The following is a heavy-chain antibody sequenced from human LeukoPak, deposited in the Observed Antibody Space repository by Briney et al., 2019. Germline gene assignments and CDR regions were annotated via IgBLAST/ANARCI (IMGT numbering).Heavy chain of an antibody. D-gene: IGHD3-10*01. J-gene: IGHJ5*02. V-gene: IGHV3-74*01. CDR2: TKTDGSST. CDR3: ARDYVSGSFGP. CDR1: GFTFSSYW. Sequence: PGGSLRLSCAASGFTFSSYWMHWVRQAPGKGLVWVSHTKTDGSSTNYAESVKGRFTISRDNAKNTVYLQMNSLRAEDTAVYYCARDYVSGSFGPWGQGTLVTVSS.